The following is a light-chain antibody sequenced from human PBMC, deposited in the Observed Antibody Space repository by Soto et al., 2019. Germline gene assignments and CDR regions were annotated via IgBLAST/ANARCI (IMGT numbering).Light chain of an antibody. CDR3: QQYDTYST. CDR2: KAS. CDR1: QSVSSW. Sequence: DIQMTQSPSTLSASVGDRVTITCRASQSVSSWLAWYQQKPGKAPKLLIYKASSLESGAPSRFSGSGSGTEFTLTISGLQPDDFATYYCQQYDTYSTFGQGTKVEVK. V-gene: IGKV1-5*03. J-gene: IGKJ1*01.